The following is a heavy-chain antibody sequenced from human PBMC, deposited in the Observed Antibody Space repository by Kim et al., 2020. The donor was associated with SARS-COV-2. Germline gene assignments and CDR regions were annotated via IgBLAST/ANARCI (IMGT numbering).Heavy chain of an antibody. CDR2: T. V-gene: IGHV1-3*01. D-gene: IGHD6-13*01. Sequence: TKYSPNFQGRVTITRDISATTAYMELSSLTSEDTAVYYCARSSFAAYHFDYWGQGTLVTVSS. CDR3: ARSSFAAYHFDY. J-gene: IGHJ4*02.